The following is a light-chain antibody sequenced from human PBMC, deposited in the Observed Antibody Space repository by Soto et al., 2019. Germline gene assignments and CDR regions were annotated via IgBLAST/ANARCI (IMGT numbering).Light chain of an antibody. CDR3: AAWDDSRGV. J-gene: IGLJ1*01. Sequence: QSVLTLRPSASGTPGQRVTISCSGSSSNIGSNTVNWYQHLPGTAPKLLIYSNNQRPSGVPDRFSGSKSGTSASLAISGLQSEDEADYYCAAWDDSRGVFGTGTKLTVL. CDR1: SSNIGSNT. CDR2: SNN. V-gene: IGLV1-44*01.